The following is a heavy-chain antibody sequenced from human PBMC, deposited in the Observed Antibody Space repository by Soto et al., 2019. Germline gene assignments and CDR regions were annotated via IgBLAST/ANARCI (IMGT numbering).Heavy chain of an antibody. CDR3: ARHLAAAGTWGFDP. J-gene: IGHJ5*02. CDR1: GGSISSGGYS. CDR2: IYHSGST. V-gene: IGHV4-30-2*01. Sequence: SETLSLTCAVSGGSISSGGYSWSWIRQPPGKGLEWIGYIYHSGSTYYNPSLKSRVTISVDTSKNQFSLKLSSVTAADTAVYYCARHLAAAGTWGFDPWGQGTLVTVSS. D-gene: IGHD6-13*01.